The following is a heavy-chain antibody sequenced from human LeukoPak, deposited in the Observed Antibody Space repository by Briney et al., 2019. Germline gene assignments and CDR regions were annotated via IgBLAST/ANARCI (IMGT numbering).Heavy chain of an antibody. CDR1: GFTFSSYS. CDR3: AFGAGTTIDY. D-gene: IGHD6-13*01. V-gene: IGHV3-48*01. Sequence: AGGSLRLSCAASGFTFSSYSMNWVRQAPGKGLEWVSYISSSSSTIYYADSVKGRFTISRDNAKNSLYLQMNSLRAEDTAVYYCAFGAGTTIDYWGQGTLVTVSS. J-gene: IGHJ4*02. CDR2: ISSSSSTI.